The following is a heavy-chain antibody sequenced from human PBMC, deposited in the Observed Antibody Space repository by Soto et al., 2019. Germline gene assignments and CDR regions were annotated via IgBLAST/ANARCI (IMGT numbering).Heavy chain of an antibody. CDR3: ARSHANHPKLHAY. V-gene: IGHV1-2*02. CDR1: GYTLTDNY. CDR2: VNPNGGT. J-gene: IGHJ1*01. D-gene: IGHD2-15*01. Sequence: ASVKVSCKASGYTLTDNYMHWVREAPGQGLEWMGWVNPNGGTNYAQKFQGRVTMTRDTSISTAYMELSRLRSDDTAVYYCARSHANHPKLHAYWSQGTLVPVSS.